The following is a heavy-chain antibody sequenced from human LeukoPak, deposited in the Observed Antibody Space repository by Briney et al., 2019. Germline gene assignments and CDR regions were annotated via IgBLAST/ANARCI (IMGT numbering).Heavy chain of an antibody. J-gene: IGHJ5*02. CDR1: GGSISSYY. CDR2: IYYSGST. CDR3: ARAAHNWFDP. Sequence: KPSETLSLTCTVSGGSISSYYWSWIRQPPGKGLEWIGYIYYSGSTNYNPSLKGRVTISVDTSKNQFSLKLSSVTAADTAVYYCARAAHNWFDPWGQGTLVTVSS. V-gene: IGHV4-59*01.